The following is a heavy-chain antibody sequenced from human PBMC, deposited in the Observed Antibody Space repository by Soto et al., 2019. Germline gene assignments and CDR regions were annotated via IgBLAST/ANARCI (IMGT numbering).Heavy chain of an antibody. D-gene: IGHD4-17*01. CDR3: ARGRDYGDSDYFDY. Sequence: ASVKVSCKASGYTFTGYYMHWVRQAPGQGLEWMGWINPNSGGTNYAQKFQGWVTMTRDTSISTAYMELSRLRSDDTAVYYCARGRDYGDSDYFDYWGQGTLVTVSS. CDR2: INPNSGGT. V-gene: IGHV1-2*04. J-gene: IGHJ4*02. CDR1: GYTFTGYY.